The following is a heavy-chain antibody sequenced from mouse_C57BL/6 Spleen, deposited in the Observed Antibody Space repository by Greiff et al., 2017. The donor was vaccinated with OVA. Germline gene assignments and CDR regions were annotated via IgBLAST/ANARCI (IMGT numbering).Heavy chain of an antibody. D-gene: IGHD1-1*01. J-gene: IGHJ4*01. CDR3: AREYYGSSYDAMDY. CDR1: GYTFTSYW. CDR2: IHPNSGST. V-gene: IGHV1-64*01. Sequence: QVQLQQPGAELVKPGASVKLSCKASGYTFTSYWMHWVKQRPGQGLEWIGMIHPNSGSTNYNEKFKSKATLTVDKSSSKAYMQLSSLTSEDSAVDYCAREYYGSSYDAMDYWGQGTSVTVSS.